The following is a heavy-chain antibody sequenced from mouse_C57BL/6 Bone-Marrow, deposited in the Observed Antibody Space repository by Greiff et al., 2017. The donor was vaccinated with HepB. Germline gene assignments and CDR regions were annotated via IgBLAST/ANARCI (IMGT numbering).Heavy chain of an antibody. CDR3: ANHYGYKYAMDY. J-gene: IGHJ4*01. D-gene: IGHD2-2*01. CDR2: ISSGSSTI. V-gene: IGHV5-17*01. CDR1: GFTFSDYG. Sequence: EVQLQESGGGLVKPGGSLKLSCAASGFTFSDYGMHWVRQAPEKGLEWVAYISSGSSTIYYADTVKGRFTISRDNAKNTLFLQMTSLRSEDTAMYYCANHYGYKYAMDYWGQGTSVTVSS.